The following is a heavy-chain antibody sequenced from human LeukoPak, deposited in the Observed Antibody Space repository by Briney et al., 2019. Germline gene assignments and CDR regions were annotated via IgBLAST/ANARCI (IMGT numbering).Heavy chain of an antibody. CDR2: ISYSGNT. V-gene: IGHV4-39*07. CDR3: ARAGDYHYYYYMDV. J-gene: IGHJ6*03. D-gene: IGHD2-21*02. CDR1: SGSISSSNFY. Sequence: PSETLSLTCTVPSGSISSSNFYWGWIRQPPGKGLEWLGSISYSGNTYYNPSLKSRATISVDTSKTQFSLKLTSVTAADTAVYYCARAGDYHYYYYMDVWGKGTTVTISS.